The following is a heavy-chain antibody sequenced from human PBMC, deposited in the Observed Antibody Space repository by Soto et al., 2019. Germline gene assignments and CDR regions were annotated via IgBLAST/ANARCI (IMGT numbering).Heavy chain of an antibody. J-gene: IGHJ4*02. Sequence: QVQLVESGGGVVQPGRSLRLSCAASGFTFSSYGMHWVRQAPGKGLEWVAIIWYDGSNKYYADSVKGRFTISRDNSKNTLYLEMHSVRAEDTAVYYCVRAPQWDYWGQGTMVTVSS. D-gene: IGHD6-19*01. V-gene: IGHV3-33*01. CDR1: GFTFSSYG. CDR3: VRAPQWDY. CDR2: IWYDGSNK.